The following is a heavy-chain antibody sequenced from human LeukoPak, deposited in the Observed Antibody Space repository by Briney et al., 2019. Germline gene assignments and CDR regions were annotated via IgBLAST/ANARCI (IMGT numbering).Heavy chain of an antibody. J-gene: IGHJ4*02. CDR2: ICPDGSNK. D-gene: IGHD1-26*01. Sequence: PGRSLRLSCAASGFSFSTYGMHWVRQAPGKGLEWVAVICPDGSNKYYADSVKGRFTISRDNSKNTMYLQMNNLRADDTAVYYCVRASGCYDYWGQGTLVTVSS. V-gene: IGHV3-33*01. CDR3: VRASGCYDY. CDR1: GFSFSTYG.